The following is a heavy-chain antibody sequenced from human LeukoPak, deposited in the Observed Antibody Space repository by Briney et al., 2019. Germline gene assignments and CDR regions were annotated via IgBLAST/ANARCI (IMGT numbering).Heavy chain of an antibody. D-gene: IGHD3-22*01. Sequence: LPGGSLRLSCAASGFTFSSYGMHWVRQTPGKGLEWVAVIWYDGSNKFYADSVKGRFTISRDNSKNSLYLQMSSLRAEDTAVYYCARGSTYYDSSGQVPFDYWGQGTLVTVSS. CDR2: IWYDGSNK. V-gene: IGHV3-33*01. CDR1: GFTFSSYG. J-gene: IGHJ4*02. CDR3: ARGSTYYDSSGQVPFDY.